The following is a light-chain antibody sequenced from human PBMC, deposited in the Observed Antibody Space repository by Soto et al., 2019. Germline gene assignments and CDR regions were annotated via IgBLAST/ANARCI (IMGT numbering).Light chain of an antibody. CDR2: GAS. J-gene: IGKJ4*01. CDR3: QQYGTSPPLT. CDR1: QSVSSNY. V-gene: IGKV3-20*01. Sequence: PWERATLSCRASQSVSSNYLAWYQQKPGQAPRLLLYGASSRATGIPDRFSGSGSATDFTLTISRLEPEDFAVYYCQQYGTSPPLTFGQGTKVDI.